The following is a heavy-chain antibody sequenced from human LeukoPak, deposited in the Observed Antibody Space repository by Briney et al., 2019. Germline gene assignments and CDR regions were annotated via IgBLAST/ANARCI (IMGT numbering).Heavy chain of an antibody. CDR3: ATEVNVAYYNVPGNDYRGIDP. D-gene: IGHD3-10*02. V-gene: IGHV1-18*01. CDR1: GYTFTSYG. CDR2: ISAYNGNT. J-gene: IGHJ5*02. Sequence: ASVKVSCKASGYTFTSYGISWVRQAPGQGLEWMGWISAYNGNTNYAQKLQGRVTMTTDTSTSTAYMELRSLRSDDTAVYYCATEVNVAYYNVPGNDYRGIDPWGPGTLVTVSS.